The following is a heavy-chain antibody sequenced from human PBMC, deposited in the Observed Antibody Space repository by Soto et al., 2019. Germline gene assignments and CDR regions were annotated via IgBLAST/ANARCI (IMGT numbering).Heavy chain of an antibody. V-gene: IGHV3-72*01. Sequence: EVQLVESGGGLVQPGGSLRLSCAASGFTLSDHYMDWVRQAPGKGLEWVGRTRNKANSYTTEYAASVKGRFTISRDDSKNSMDLQMDGLTTEDMAVYYGVRGLRPTALDYWGQGTLVTVSS. CDR3: VRGLRPTALDY. CDR1: GFTLSDHY. J-gene: IGHJ4*02. CDR2: TRNKANSYTT. D-gene: IGHD4-17*01.